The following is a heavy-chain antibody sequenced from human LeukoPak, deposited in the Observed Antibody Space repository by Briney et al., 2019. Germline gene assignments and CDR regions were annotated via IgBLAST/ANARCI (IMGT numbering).Heavy chain of an antibody. CDR2: IIPIFGTP. CDR3: ARDNDSRDPPHFDY. J-gene: IGHJ4*02. Sequence: ASVKVSCKASRGTFSNHVISWVRQAPGQGLEWMGGIIPIFGTPNYAQKFQGRVTITADKSTNTAYMELSGLGSEDTAVYYCARDNDSRDPPHFDYWGQGTLATVSS. D-gene: IGHD3-16*01. CDR1: RGTFSNHV. V-gene: IGHV1-69*06.